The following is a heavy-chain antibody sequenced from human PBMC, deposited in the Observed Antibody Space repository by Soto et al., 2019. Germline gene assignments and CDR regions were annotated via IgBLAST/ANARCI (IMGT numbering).Heavy chain of an antibody. D-gene: IGHD3-9*01. CDR1: GGSISSGGYY. CDR3: AREYYDILTGPYGMDV. Sequence: SSETLSLTCTVSGGSISSGGYYWSWIRQHPGKGLEWIGYIYYSGSTYYNPSLKSRVTISVDTSKNQFSLKLSSVTAADTAVYYCAREYYDILTGPYGMDVWGQGTTVTVSS. J-gene: IGHJ6*02. V-gene: IGHV4-31*03. CDR2: IYYSGST.